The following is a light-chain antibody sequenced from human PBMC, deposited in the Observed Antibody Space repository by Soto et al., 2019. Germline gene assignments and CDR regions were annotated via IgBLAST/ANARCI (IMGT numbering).Light chain of an antibody. J-gene: IGLJ1*01. V-gene: IGLV3-21*02. CDR3: QVWDSSSDHYV. CDR1: NIGSKR. Sequence: SYELTQPPSVSVAPGQTARVSCGGDNIGSKRVLWYQQKPGQAPVLVVYDDSDRPSGIPERFSGSNSGNTATLTISRVEAGDEADFYCQVWDSSSDHYVFGTGTKVTVL. CDR2: DDS.